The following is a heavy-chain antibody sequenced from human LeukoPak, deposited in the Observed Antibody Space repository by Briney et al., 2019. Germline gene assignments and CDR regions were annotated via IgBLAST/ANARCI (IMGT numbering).Heavy chain of an antibody. J-gene: IGHJ4*02. V-gene: IGHV3-15*01. CDR1: GFTFSNTW. CDR2: IKSKPDGGTT. Sequence: GGSLRLSCAASGFTFSNTWMSWVPQAPGKGLEWVGRIKSKPDGGTTDYAAPVKGRFTISRDDSKNTLYLQMNSLKTEDTAVYYCATDRADYWGQGTLVTVSS. CDR3: ATDRADY.